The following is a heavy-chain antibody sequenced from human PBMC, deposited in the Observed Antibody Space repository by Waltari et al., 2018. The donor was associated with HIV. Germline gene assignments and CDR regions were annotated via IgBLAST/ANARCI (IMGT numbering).Heavy chain of an antibody. V-gene: IGHV4-39*01. CDR2: IDYGGNT. D-gene: IGHD3-9*01. J-gene: IGHJ3*02. CDR3: ARQMWNYYNLLTGYLDAFDM. CDR1: GGSINSRSYY. Sequence: QVQLRESGPGLVKTSETLSLTCIVSGGSINSRSYYWGWIRQSPVKGLEWIGTIDYGGNTFYNPSLKSRVSISVDTSENQFSLKVSSVTAADTAIYYCARQMWNYYNLLTGYLDAFDMWGRGTMVTVSS.